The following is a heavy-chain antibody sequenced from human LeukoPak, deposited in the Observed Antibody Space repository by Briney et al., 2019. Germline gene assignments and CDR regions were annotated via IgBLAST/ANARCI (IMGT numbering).Heavy chain of an antibody. CDR1: GFTFRSYA. Sequence: GGSLRLSCAASGFTFRSYAMSWVREAPGKGLEWVSAISGSGGSTYYADSVKGRFTISRDNSKNTLYLQMNSLRAEDTAVYYCAKDALPVREVLTMIAYWGQGTLVTVSS. CDR2: ISGSGGST. V-gene: IGHV3-23*01. D-gene: IGHD5-24*01. J-gene: IGHJ4*02. CDR3: AKDALPVREVLTMIAY.